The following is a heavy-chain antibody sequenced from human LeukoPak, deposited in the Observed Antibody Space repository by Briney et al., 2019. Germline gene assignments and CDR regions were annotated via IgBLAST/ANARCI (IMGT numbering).Heavy chain of an antibody. V-gene: IGHV3-33*01. CDR1: GFTFSNYG. CDR3: ARIIRDGYNVFDY. D-gene: IGHD5-12*01. J-gene: IGHJ4*02. Sequence: GGSLRLSCAASGFTFSNYGMHWVRQVPGKGLEWVAIIWYDGSKKYYTDSVKGRFTISRDNSKNTLYLQMNSLRAEDTAVYYCARIIRDGYNVFDYWGQGTLVTVSS. CDR2: IWYDGSKK.